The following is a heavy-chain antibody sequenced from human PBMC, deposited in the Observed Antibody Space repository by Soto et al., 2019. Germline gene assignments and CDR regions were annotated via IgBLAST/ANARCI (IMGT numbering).Heavy chain of an antibody. Sequence: QVQLVQSGAEVKKPGASVKVSCKASGYTFTSYYMHWVRQAPGQGLEWMGIINPSGGSTSYAQKFQGRVTRTRDTCSSTVYMELSRLRSEDTAGYYCARDRSCGSYGWFDPWGQGTLVTVSS. V-gene: IGHV1-46*03. CDR2: INPSGGST. J-gene: IGHJ5*02. CDR3: ARDRSCGSYGWFDP. CDR1: GYTFTSYY. D-gene: IGHD1-26*01.